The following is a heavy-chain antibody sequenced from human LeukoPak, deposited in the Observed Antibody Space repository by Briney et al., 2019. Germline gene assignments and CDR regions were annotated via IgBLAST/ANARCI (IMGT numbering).Heavy chain of an antibody. D-gene: IGHD6-19*01. Sequence: GGSLRLSCAASGFTFSTYWMNWFRQAPGKGLEWVANIKQDGSEKYYVDSVKGRFTISRDNAKNSLYLQMNSLRAEDTAVYYCARDPSSGWYLKGWFDPWGQGTLVTVSS. CDR3: ARDPSSGWYLKGWFDP. CDR1: GFTFSTYW. CDR2: IKQDGSEK. V-gene: IGHV3-7*01. J-gene: IGHJ5*02.